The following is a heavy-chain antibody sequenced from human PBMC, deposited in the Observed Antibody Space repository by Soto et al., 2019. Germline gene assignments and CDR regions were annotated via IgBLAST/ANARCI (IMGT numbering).Heavy chain of an antibody. V-gene: IGHV1-8*01. CDR1: GYTFTSYD. Sequence: GASVKVSCKASGYTFTSYDINWVRQATGQGLEWMGWMNPNSGNTGYAQKFQGRVTMTRNTSISTAYMELSSLRSEDTAVYYCARGYDSSGYYYDHWFDPWGQGTLVTVSS. CDR3: ARGYDSSGYYYDHWFDP. J-gene: IGHJ5*02. D-gene: IGHD3-22*01. CDR2: MNPNSGNT.